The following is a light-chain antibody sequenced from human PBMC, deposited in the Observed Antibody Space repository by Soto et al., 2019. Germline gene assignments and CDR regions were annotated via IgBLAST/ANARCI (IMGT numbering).Light chain of an antibody. Sequence: EIVLTQSPGALSLSPGQRATLSWRASETLSSGSLAWYQQKPGQAPRLLISNASRRATGTPDRFSGSGSGTDFTLTISRLEPEDFAVYFCQQYGSSPVPFGHGTKVDI. CDR3: QQYGSSPVP. J-gene: IGKJ3*01. CDR2: NAS. V-gene: IGKV3-20*01. CDR1: ETLSSGS.